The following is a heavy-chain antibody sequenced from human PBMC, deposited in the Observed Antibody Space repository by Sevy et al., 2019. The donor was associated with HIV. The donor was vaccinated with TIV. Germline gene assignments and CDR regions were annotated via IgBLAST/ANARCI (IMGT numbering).Heavy chain of an antibody. CDR2: ISGSGGST. CDR1: GFTFSSYV. V-gene: IGHV3-23*01. CDR3: AKEYSSGYS. D-gene: IGHD3-22*01. J-gene: IGHJ5*02. Sequence: GGSLRLSCAASGFTFSSYVLSWVRQAPGKGLEWVSTISGSGGSTYYADSVKGRFSISRDNSKNTMYLEMNSLRAEDTAVYYCAKEYSSGYSWGQGTLVTVFS.